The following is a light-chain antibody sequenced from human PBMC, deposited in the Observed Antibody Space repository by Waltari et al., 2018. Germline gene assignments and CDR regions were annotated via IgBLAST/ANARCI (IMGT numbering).Light chain of an antibody. J-gene: IGLJ2*01. CDR2: EVT. Sequence: QSALTQPPSASGSPGQSVTISCTGTSSDVGGYNYVSWYQQHPGKAPELMISEVTKRPSGVPDRVAGAKSGNTASLTVSGLQAEDEADYYCSSYAGSNNLVFGGGTKLTVL. CDR1: SSDVGGYNY. V-gene: IGLV2-8*01. CDR3: SSYAGSNNLV.